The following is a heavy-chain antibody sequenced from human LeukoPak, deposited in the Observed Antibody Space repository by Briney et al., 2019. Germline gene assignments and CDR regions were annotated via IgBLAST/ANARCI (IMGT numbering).Heavy chain of an antibody. D-gene: IGHD2-2*01. CDR1: GGSVSSGSYY. CDR2: IYYSGST. J-gene: IGHJ4*02. CDR3: AREIDRYCSSTSCSYFDY. V-gene: IGHV4-61*01. Sequence: SETLSLTCTVSGGSVSSGSYYWSWIRHPPGKGLEWIGYIYYSGSTNYNPSLKSRVTISVDTSKNQFSLKLSSVTAADTAVYYCAREIDRYCSSTSCSYFDYWGQGTLVTVSS.